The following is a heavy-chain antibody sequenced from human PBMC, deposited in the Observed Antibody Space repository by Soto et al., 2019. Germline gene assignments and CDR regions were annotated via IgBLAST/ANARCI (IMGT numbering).Heavy chain of an antibody. CDR1: GGTFSSYA. D-gene: IGHD3-3*01. Sequence: QVQLVQSGAEVKKPGSSVKVSCKASGGTFSSYAISWVRQAPGQGLEWMGGIIPIFGTANYAQKFQGRVTITADESTSTAYMELSSLRSEDTAVYYWARHGTIFGVVIKGPERYFQHWGQGTLVTVSS. CDR3: ARHGTIFGVVIKGPERYFQH. CDR2: IIPIFGTA. V-gene: IGHV1-69*12. J-gene: IGHJ1*01.